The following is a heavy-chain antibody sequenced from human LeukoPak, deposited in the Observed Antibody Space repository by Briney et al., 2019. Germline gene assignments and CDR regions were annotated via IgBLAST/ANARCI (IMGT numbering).Heavy chain of an antibody. J-gene: IGHJ4*02. D-gene: IGHD6-13*01. CDR1: GYSISSDYY. V-gene: IGHV4-61*01. Sequence: SETLSLTCTVSGYSISSDYYWGWIRQPPGKGLEWIGYIYYSESTNYNPSLKSRVTISVDTSKNQFSLKLSSVTAADTAVYYCARDGSSSWYFDYWGQGTLVTVSS. CDR3: ARDGSSSWYFDY. CDR2: IYYSEST.